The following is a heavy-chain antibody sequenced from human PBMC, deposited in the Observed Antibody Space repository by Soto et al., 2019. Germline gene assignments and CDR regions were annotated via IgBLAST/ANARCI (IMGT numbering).Heavy chain of an antibody. CDR2: ISSSSSYI. CDR1: GFTFSSYS. Sequence: SLRLSCAASGFTFSSYSMNWVRQAPGKGLEWVSSISSSSSYIYYADSVKGRFTISRDNAKNSLYLQMNSLRAEDTAVYYCARAPRRNYGVPPTSPIWGQGTMVTVSS. CDR3: ARAPRRNYGVPPTSPI. V-gene: IGHV3-21*01. J-gene: IGHJ3*02. D-gene: IGHD4-17*01.